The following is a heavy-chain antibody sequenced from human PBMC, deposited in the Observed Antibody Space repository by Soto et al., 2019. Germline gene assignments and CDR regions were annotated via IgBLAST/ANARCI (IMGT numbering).Heavy chain of an antibody. V-gene: IGHV4-59*01. Sequence: SETLSLTCTVSGGSISSYYWSWIRQPPGKGLEWIGYIYYSGSTNYNPSLKSRVTISVDTSKNQFSLKLSSVTAADTAVYYCARVRRTIFGVVDPYFDYWGQGTLVTVSS. CDR2: IYYSGST. J-gene: IGHJ4*02. CDR1: GGSISSYY. D-gene: IGHD3-3*01. CDR3: ARVRRTIFGVVDPYFDY.